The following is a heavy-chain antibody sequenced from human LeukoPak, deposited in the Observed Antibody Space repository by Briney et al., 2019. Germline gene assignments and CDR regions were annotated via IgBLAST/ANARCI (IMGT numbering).Heavy chain of an antibody. CDR1: GFTFSTYN. Sequence: PGGSLRLSCAASGFTFSTYNMNWVRQAPGKGLEWVSSISSSSSYIYYADSVKGRFTISRDNSKNTVYLQMKSLRAEDTAVYYCAGSYDISMANHYWGQGTLVTVSS. V-gene: IGHV3-21*01. CDR2: ISSSSSYI. D-gene: IGHD5-24*01. J-gene: IGHJ4*02. CDR3: AGSYDISMANHY.